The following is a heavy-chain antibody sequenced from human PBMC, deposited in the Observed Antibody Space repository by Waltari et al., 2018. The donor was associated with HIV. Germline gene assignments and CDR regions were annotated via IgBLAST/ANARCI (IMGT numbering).Heavy chain of an antibody. CDR3: ARDGVVVVVPAAIGPYNWFDP. V-gene: IGHV4-39*07. D-gene: IGHD2-2*01. Sequence: QLQLQESGPGLVKPSETLSLTCTVSGGSISSSSYYWGWIRQPPGKGLEWIGSIYYSGSNYYNPSLKSRVTISVDTSKNQFSLKLSSVTAADTAVYYCARDGVVVVVPAAIGPYNWFDPWGQGTLVTVSS. CDR1: GGSISSSSYY. CDR2: IYYSGSN. J-gene: IGHJ5*02.